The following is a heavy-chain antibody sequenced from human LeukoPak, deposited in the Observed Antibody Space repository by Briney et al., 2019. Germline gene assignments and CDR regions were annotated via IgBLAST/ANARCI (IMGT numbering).Heavy chain of an antibody. D-gene: IGHD4-17*01. CDR3: ARGAYGDK. Sequence: ASVKVSCKASGYTLTIYGINWMRQAPGQGLGWMGWISTQSGNTNYAQKVQGRLTLTTDRSTNTAYMELRSLRSDDTAVYYCARGAYGDKWGQGTMVTVSS. CDR2: ISTQSGNT. CDR1: GYTLTIYG. J-gene: IGHJ4*02. V-gene: IGHV1-18*01.